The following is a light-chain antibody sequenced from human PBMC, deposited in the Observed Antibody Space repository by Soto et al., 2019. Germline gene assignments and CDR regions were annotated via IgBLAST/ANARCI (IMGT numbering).Light chain of an antibody. Sequence: QSALTQPASVSGSPGQSITISCTGTSSDVGAYNYVSWYQQHPGKAPKLMIFEVSDRPSGVSNRFSGSKSGNTASLTISGLQAEDEADYYCSSYTSSNTLVFGGRTKLTVL. V-gene: IGLV2-14*01. J-gene: IGLJ2*01. CDR1: SSDVGAYNY. CDR3: SSYTSSNTLV. CDR2: EVS.